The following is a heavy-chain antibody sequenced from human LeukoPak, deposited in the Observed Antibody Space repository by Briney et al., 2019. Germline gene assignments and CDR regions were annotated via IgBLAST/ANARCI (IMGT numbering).Heavy chain of an antibody. CDR1: GFTFSNAW. CDR2: IKSKTDGGTT. Sequence: PGGSLRLSCAASGFTFSNAWMSWVRQAPGKGLEWVGRIKSKTDGGTTDYAAPVKGRFTISRDDSKNTLYLQMNSLKTEDTAVYYCTTDYYDFWSGYNDAFDIWGQGTMVTVSS. V-gene: IGHV3-15*01. J-gene: IGHJ3*02. CDR3: TTDYYDFWSGYNDAFDI. D-gene: IGHD3-3*01.